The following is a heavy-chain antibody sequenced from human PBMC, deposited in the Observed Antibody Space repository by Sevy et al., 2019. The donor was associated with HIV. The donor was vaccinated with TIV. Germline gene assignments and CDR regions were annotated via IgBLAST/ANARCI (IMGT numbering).Heavy chain of an antibody. CDR2: ISGSSSYT. V-gene: IGHV3-11*06. J-gene: IGHJ3*02. CDR1: GFTFSDYY. CDR3: ARVGCSISSCPKGDAFDI. D-gene: IGHD2-2*01. Sequence: GGSLRLSCAASGFTFSDYYINWIRQAPGKGLEWVSYISGSSSYTNYADSVKGRFTISRDNAKNSRYLQMNSLRAEDTAVYYCARVGCSISSCPKGDAFDIWGQGTMVTVSS.